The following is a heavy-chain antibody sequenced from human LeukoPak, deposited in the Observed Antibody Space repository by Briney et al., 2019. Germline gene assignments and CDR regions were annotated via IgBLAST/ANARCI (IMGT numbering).Heavy chain of an antibody. D-gene: IGHD2-15*01. Sequence: QSGGSLRLSGAASGFIFSNYAMHWVRQAPGKGLEWVALISSDGSKIYYADSVKGRFTISRDNSRNTLYLQMNSLRAEDSAVYYCARGLHRRCSGGICYQPFDYWGQGTLVTVSS. CDR3: ARGLHRRCSGGICYQPFDY. CDR2: ISSDGSKI. J-gene: IGHJ4*02. CDR1: GFIFSNYA. V-gene: IGHV3-30*04.